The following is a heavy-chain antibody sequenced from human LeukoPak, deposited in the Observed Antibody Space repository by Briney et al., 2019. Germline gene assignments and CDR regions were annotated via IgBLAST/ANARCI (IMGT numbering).Heavy chain of an antibody. CDR2: IYYRGNT. J-gene: IGHJ5*02. D-gene: IGHD2-2*01. CDR1: GGSFSSCSYY. CDR3: ARLPLFDCTATRCYSGWFDP. V-gene: IGHV4-39*01. Sequence: SETLSLTCTVSGGSFSSCSYYWGWIRQPPGKGLEWIGSIYYRGNTYYNPSLKSRVTISIDTSKNQFSLNLSSVTAADTAVYYCARLPLFDCTATRCYSGWFDPWGQGTLVTVSS.